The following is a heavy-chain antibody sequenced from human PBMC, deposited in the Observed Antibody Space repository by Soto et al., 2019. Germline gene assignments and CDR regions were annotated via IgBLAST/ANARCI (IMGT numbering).Heavy chain of an antibody. CDR3: PTPQRPSYYGMDV. V-gene: IGHV1-69*06. J-gene: IGHJ6*02. CDR2: IIPIFGTA. Sequence: ASVKVSCKASGGTFSSYAISWVRQAPGQGLEWMGGIIPIFGTANYAQKFQGRVTITADKTTRTAYMELSSLRSEETAVSHCPTPQRPSYYGMDVWGQGTTVTVSS. CDR1: GGTFSSYA.